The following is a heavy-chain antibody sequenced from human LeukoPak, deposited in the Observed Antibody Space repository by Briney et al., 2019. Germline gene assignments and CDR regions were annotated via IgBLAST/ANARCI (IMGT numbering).Heavy chain of an antibody. D-gene: IGHD5-24*01. J-gene: IGHJ4*02. Sequence: SETLSLTCTVSGGSISRYYWSWIRQPPGKGLQWIGYIYYSGSTNYNPSLKSRVTISVDMSKNQFSLKLSSVTAADTAVYYCARVRYSYNTMRLFDSWGQGTLVTVSS. V-gene: IGHV4-59*01. CDR3: ARVRYSYNTMRLFDS. CDR2: IYYSGST. CDR1: GGSISRYY.